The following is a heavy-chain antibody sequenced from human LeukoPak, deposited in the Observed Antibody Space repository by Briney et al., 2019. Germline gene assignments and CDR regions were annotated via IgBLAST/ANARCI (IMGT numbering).Heavy chain of an antibody. J-gene: IGHJ5*02. CDR1: GFTVSSNY. Sequence: GGSLRLSCAASGFTVSSNYMSWVRQAPGKGLEWVSVIYSGGSTYYADSVKGRFTISRDNSKNTLYLQMNSLRAGDTAVYYCARGARPDWFDPWGQGTLVTVSS. V-gene: IGHV3-53*01. CDR2: IYSGGST. CDR3: ARGARPDWFDP.